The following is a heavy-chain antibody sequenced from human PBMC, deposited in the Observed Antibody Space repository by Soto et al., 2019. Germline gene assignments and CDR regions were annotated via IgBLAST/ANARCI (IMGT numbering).Heavy chain of an antibody. CDR1: GGSISSSIYY. CDR2: IYYSGRT. V-gene: IGHV4-39*01. D-gene: IGHD5-18*01. Sequence: SETLSLTCTLTGGSISSSIYYWGWIRQHPGKKLKRIGSIYYSGRTYYNQSIKSKVTIYENTSKNQFSLKLSSVTAAVTAVYYCARHELVDTDYYYGMDVWGQGTTVT. J-gene: IGHJ6*02. CDR3: ARHELVDTDYYYGMDV.